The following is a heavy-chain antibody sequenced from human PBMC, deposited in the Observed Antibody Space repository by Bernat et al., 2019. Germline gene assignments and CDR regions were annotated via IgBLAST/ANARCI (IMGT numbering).Heavy chain of an antibody. V-gene: IGHV3-23*04. Sequence: VQLVESGGGVVQPGRSLRLSCAASGFTFSSYAMSWVRQAPGKGLEWVSAISGSGGSTYYADSVKGRFTISRDNSKNTLSLQMNNLRAEDTAVYYCAASGYGTIDIWGQGTMVTVS. CDR1: GFTFSSYA. CDR2: ISGSGGST. D-gene: IGHD3-22*01. CDR3: AASGYGTIDI. J-gene: IGHJ3*02.